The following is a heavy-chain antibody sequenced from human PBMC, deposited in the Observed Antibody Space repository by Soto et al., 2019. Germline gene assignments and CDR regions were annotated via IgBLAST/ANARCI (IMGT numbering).Heavy chain of an antibody. J-gene: IGHJ4*02. V-gene: IGHV1-18*01. CDR3: ARSIVVVTALDY. D-gene: IGHD2-21*02. Sequence: ASVKGSCKASGYTFTSDGISWVRQAPGQGLEWMGWISAYNGNTNYAQKLQGRVTMTTDTSTSTAYMELSSLRSEDTAVYYCARSIVVVTALDYWGQGTLVTVSS. CDR2: ISAYNGNT. CDR1: GYTFTSDG.